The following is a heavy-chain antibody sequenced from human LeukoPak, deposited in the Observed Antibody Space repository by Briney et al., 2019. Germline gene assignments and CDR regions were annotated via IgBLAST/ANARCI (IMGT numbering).Heavy chain of an antibody. V-gene: IGHV1-46*01. D-gene: IGHD6-19*01. CDR2: INPSGGST. CDR1: GYTFTSDY. CDR3: ARVGYSSGWDSNYYGMDV. Sequence: GASVTFSSKASGYTFTSDYMPWVRHATRQALEWMGIINPSGGSTSYAQKFQGRVTMTRDTSTSTVYMELSSLRSEDTAVYYCARVGYSSGWDSNYYGMDVWGQGTTVTVSS. J-gene: IGHJ6*02.